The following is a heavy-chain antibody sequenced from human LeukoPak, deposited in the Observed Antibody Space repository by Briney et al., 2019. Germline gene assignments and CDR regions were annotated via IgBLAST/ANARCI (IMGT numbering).Heavy chain of an antibody. CDR3: ALGAPIPYSSSWNY. CDR2: INPNGGVT. CDR1: GYTFTSYG. D-gene: IGHD6-13*01. V-gene: IGHV1-2*02. Sequence: ASVKVSCKASGYTFTSYGISWVRQAPGQGLEWMGWINPNGGVTNYAQKFQGRVTMTRDTSISTAYMEVSRLISDDTAVYYCALGAPIPYSSSWNYWGQGTLVTVSS. J-gene: IGHJ4*02.